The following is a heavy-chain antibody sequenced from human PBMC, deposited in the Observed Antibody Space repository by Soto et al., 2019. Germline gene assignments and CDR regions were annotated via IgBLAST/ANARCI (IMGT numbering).Heavy chain of an antibody. CDR1: GGSVYSNGHY. Sequence: PSETLSLTCIVSGGSVYSNGHYWGCMRQPPGKGLEWIGSIDNNGVTNYNSSLKSRVTISRDTSKNQFSLRLTAVTAADTAVYYCGKILVGATGHTDADSWGPGTLVTAPQ. CDR3: GKILVGATGHTDADS. CDR2: IDNNGVT. J-gene: IGHJ4*02. V-gene: IGHV4-39*01. D-gene: IGHD2-15*01.